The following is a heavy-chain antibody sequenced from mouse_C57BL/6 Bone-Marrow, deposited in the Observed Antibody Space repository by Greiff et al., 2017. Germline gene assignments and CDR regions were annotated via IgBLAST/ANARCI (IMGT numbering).Heavy chain of an antibody. D-gene: IGHD2-3*01. CDR2: IHPNSGST. J-gene: IGHJ4*01. V-gene: IGHV1-64*01. CDR3: ARGWLLAYAMDY. CDR1: GYTFTSYW. Sequence: VQLQQPGAELVKPGASVKLSCKVSGYTFTSYWMHWVKQRPGQGLEWIGMIHPNSGSTNYNEKFKSKATLTVDKSSSTAYMQLSSLTSEDSAVYYCARGWLLAYAMDYWGRGTSVTVSS.